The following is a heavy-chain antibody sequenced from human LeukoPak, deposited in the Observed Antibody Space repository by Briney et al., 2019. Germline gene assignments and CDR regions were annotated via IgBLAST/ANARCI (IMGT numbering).Heavy chain of an antibody. J-gene: IGHJ3*02. CDR2: ISTTGETI. V-gene: IGHV3-11*01. CDR3: ARVRMISSGAVGALDAFDI. CDR1: GFILRDYY. Sequence: GGSLRLSCATSGFILRDYYMTWIRQAPGKGLEWISYISTTGETIHDADSVKGRFTISRDNAKNSLHLQMNNLRAEDTAVYFCARVRMISSGAVGALDAFDIWGQGTGVTVSS. D-gene: IGHD3-16*01.